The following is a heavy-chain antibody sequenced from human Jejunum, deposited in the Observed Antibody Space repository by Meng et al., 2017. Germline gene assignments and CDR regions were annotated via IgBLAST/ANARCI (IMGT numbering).Heavy chain of an antibody. D-gene: IGHD1-1*01. CDR2: IFYSGSS. Sequence: VCLPAPGPCLVNTSKTRSLTCRVAGESISSGGSSWTWVRQHTGKGLEWIGYIFYSGSSSYNPSLKSRITIAVDTFKNQFSLTLRSVTAADTAVYYCARDGQQLGRYWLDPWGQGTLVTVSS. CDR3: ARDGQQLGRYWLDP. V-gene: IGHV4-31*03. CDR1: GESISSGGSS. J-gene: IGHJ5*02.